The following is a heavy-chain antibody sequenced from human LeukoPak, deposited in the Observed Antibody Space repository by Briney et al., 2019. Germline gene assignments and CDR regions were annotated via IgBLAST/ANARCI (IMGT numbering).Heavy chain of an antibody. J-gene: IGHJ4*02. CDR3: AKDPGYSYYYDSSGYYFGY. V-gene: IGHV3-23*01. CDR1: GFTFSSSA. D-gene: IGHD3-22*01. CDR2: ISNNGGYT. Sequence: GGSLRLSCAASGFTFSSSAMSWVRQAPGKGLEWVSAISNNGGYTYYADSVKGRFTISRDNSKNTLYLQMNSLRAEDTAVYYCAKDPGYSYYYDSSGYYFGYWGQGTLVTVSS.